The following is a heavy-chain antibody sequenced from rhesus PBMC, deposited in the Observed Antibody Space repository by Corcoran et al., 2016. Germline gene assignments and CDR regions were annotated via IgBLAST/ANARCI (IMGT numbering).Heavy chain of an antibody. J-gene: IGHJ4*01. CDR3: ARFPAALYVNVDY. D-gene: IGHD1-1*01. V-gene: IGHV4-122*02. CDR1: GGPISTSYSY. CDR2: ISYSGST. Sequence: QVQLQESGPGLVQPSETPSTTRPASGGPISTSYSYWSWIRQAPGKGLEWIGYISYSGSTSYNPSLKSRVTISRDTSKNQFSLKLSSVTAADTAVYYCARFPAALYVNVDYWGQGVLVTVSS.